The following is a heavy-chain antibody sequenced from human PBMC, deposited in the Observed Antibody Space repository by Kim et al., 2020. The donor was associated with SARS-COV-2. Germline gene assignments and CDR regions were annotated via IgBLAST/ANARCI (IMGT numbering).Heavy chain of an antibody. J-gene: IGHJ6*02. CDR2: IYHSGST. D-gene: IGHD1-20*01. CDR1: GGSISSSNW. CDR3: ARGPFRRYYYGMDV. Sequence: SETLSLTCAVSGGSISSSNWWSWVRQPPGKGLVWIGEIYHSGSTNYKPSLKSRVTISVDKSKNQLSLELISVTAADTAVYYCARGPFRRYYYGMDVWGQGTTVTVSS. V-gene: IGHV4-4*02.